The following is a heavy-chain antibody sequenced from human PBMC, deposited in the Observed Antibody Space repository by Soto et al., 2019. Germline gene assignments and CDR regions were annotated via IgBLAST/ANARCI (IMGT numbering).Heavy chain of an antibody. J-gene: IGHJ5*02. D-gene: IGHD2-15*01. CDR2: IRSKAYGGTT. CDR1: GCSFGDYA. Sequence: QSGGSLRLSCTASGCSFGDYAMSWFRQAPGKGLEWVGFIRSKAYGGTTEYAASVKGRFTISRDDSKSIASLQMNSLKTEDTAVYYCTRGAYCSGGSCYSGNWFDPWGQGTLVTVCS. V-gene: IGHV3-49*03. CDR3: TRGAYCSGGSCYSGNWFDP.